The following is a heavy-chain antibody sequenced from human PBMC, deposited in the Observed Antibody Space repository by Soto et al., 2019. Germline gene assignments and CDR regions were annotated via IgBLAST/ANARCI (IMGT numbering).Heavy chain of an antibody. CDR3: ASERRLGSDGMDV. V-gene: IGHV1-8*01. CDR1: GYTFTSDD. Sequence: QVQLVQSGAEVKKPGASVKVSCKASGYTFTSDDINWVRQATGQGLEWMGWMNRNSGNTGYAKKFQGGVTMTWNTSISTAYMELASLRSEDTAVYYWASERRLGSDGMDVWGQGATVTVSS. CDR2: MNRNSGNT. D-gene: IGHD7-27*01. J-gene: IGHJ6*02.